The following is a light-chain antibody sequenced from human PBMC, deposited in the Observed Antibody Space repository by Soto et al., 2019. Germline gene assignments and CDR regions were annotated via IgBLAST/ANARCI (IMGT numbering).Light chain of an antibody. Sequence: QSALTQPASVSGSPGQSITISWTGTSTDVGGYKYVSWYQQHPGTAPKLMIFEVNGRPSGVSDRFSGSKSGNTASLTISGLHPEDEADYYCSSFSSSSTPYVFGTGTKLTDL. CDR1: STDVGGYKY. J-gene: IGLJ1*01. CDR2: EVN. CDR3: SSFSSSSTPYV. V-gene: IGLV2-14*01.